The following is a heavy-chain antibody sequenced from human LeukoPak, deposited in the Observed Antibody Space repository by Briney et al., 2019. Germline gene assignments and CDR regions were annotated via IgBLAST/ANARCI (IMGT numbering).Heavy chain of an antibody. CDR1: GYTFSSSY. CDR3: ARETQSTVVTEG. CDR2: INLSNGDT. D-gene: IGHD4-23*01. Sequence: ASVKVSCKASGYTFSSSYMHWVRQAPGQGLVWMGIINLSNGDTNVAQKFRGRVTVTSDTSTNTVYMELSSLTSEDTAVYYCARETQSTVVTEGWGQGTLVTVSS. V-gene: IGHV1-46*01. J-gene: IGHJ4*02.